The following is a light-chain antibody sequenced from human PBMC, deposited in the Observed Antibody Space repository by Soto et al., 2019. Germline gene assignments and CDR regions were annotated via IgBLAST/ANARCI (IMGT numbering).Light chain of an antibody. V-gene: IGKV1-39*01. CDR2: AAS. J-gene: IGKJ1*01. CDR3: QQSYSTHWT. Sequence: PMRKTPSTVSASVGDRVTITCRASQSISSYLNWYQQKPGKAPKLLIYAASSLQSGVPPRFSGSGSGTDFTLTISSLQPEDFATYYCQQSYSTHWTFGQATTV. CDR1: QSISSY.